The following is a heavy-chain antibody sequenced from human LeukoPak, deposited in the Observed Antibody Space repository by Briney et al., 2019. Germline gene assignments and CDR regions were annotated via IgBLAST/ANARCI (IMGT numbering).Heavy chain of an antibody. D-gene: IGHD6-13*01. J-gene: IGHJ4*02. CDR1: GFTFSSYS. Sequence: GGSLRLSCAASGFTFSSYSMNWVRQAPGKGLEWVSSISSSSSYIYYADSVKGRFAISRDNAKNSLYLQMNSLRAEGTAVYYCARDTGYSSSWYIDFIDYWGQGTLVTVSS. CDR2: ISSSSSYI. V-gene: IGHV3-21*01. CDR3: ARDTGYSSSWYIDFIDY.